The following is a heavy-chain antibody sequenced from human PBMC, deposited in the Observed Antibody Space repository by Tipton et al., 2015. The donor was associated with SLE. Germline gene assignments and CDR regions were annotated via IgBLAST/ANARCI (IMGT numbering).Heavy chain of an antibody. D-gene: IGHD3/OR15-3a*01. V-gene: IGHV4-4*08. CDR2: IYPTGRT. CDR3: AREGWRVDFHAFDI. CDR1: GVSISTYY. Sequence: TLSLTCNVSGVSISTYYWSWIRQPTGKGLEWIGYIYPTGRTNYNPSLKSRVTISVDTSKNQFSLNLNSVTAADTAVYYCAREGWRVDFHAFDIWGQGTMVTVSS. J-gene: IGHJ3*02.